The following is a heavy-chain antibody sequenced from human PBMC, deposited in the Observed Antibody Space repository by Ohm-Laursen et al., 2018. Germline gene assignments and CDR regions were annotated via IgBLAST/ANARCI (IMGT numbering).Heavy chain of an antibody. CDR3: ARPYCSGSTCYSPPDY. CDR2: IKADGGDT. V-gene: IGHV3-7*01. J-gene: IGHJ4*02. D-gene: IGHD2-15*01. CDR1: GFTFSNFC. Sequence: SLSLSCTASGFTFSNFCMSWVRQPPGKGPEWVANIKADGGDTYYVDSVKGRFTISRDNAKNSLFLQMNSLRAEDTAVYWCARPYCSGSTCYSPPDYWGQGTLVIVSS.